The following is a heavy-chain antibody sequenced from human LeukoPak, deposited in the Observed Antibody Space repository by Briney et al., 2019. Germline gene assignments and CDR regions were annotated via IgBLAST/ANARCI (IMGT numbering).Heavy chain of an antibody. V-gene: IGHV3-21*01. J-gene: IGHJ4*02. CDR1: GFTFSSYS. CDR3: VGGGIKGY. Sequence: GGSLRLSCAASGFTFSSYSMNWVRQAPGKGLEWVSSISSSSSHIYYADSVKGRFTISRDNAKNSLYLQMNSLRAEDTAVYYCVGGGIKGYWGQGTLVTVSS. D-gene: IGHD3-10*01. CDR2: ISSSSSHI.